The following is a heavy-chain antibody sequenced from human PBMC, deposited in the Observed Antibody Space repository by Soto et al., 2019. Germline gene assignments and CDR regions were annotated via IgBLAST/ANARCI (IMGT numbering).Heavy chain of an antibody. CDR1: GGSISSSNW. CDR2: IYHSGST. V-gene: IGHV4-4*02. Sequence: QVQLQESGPGLVKPSGTLSLTCAVSGGSISSSNWWSWVRQPPGKGLEWIGEIYHSGSTNYNPSLKSRVTISVDKSKNQFSLKLSSVTAADTAVYYCARAPGGSSWFRDYYGMDVWDQGTTVTVSS. D-gene: IGHD6-13*01. CDR3: ARAPGGSSWFRDYYGMDV. J-gene: IGHJ6*02.